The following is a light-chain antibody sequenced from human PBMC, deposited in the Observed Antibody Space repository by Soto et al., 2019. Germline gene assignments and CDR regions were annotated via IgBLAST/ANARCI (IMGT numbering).Light chain of an antibody. CDR2: GAS. CDR3: QQSYRTPT. V-gene: IGKV1-39*01. J-gene: IGKJ5*01. Sequence: DMHMTRSPSSLSASVIGVGTVAFLASQSISGSLNWYQQKPGKAPKLLIYGASTLQSGVPSRFSGSGSGTDYTLTISSLQTEDFATYYCQQSYRTPTFGQGTRLEIK. CDR1: QSISGS.